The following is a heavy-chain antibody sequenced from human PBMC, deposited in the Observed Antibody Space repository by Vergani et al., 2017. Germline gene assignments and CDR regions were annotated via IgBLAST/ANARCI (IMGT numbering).Heavy chain of an antibody. J-gene: IGHJ3*02. V-gene: IGHV1-2*02. CDR3: ARGMYYYDSSVHDAFDI. Sequence: QVQLVQSGAEVKKPGASVKVSCKASGYTFTGYYMHWVRQAPGQGLEWMGWINPNSGGTNYAQKFQGRVTMTRETSISTAYMELSRLRSDDTAVYYCARGMYYYDSSVHDAFDIWGQGTMVTVSS. D-gene: IGHD3-22*01. CDR2: INPNSGGT. CDR1: GYTFTGYY.